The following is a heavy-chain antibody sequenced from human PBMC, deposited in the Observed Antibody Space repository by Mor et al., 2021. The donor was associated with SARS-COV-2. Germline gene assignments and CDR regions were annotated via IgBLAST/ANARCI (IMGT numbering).Heavy chain of an antibody. J-gene: IGHJ4*02. CDR3: ARESGWYYFDF. Sequence: SVKGRFTISRDNSKNTLYLQMNSLRAEDTAVYYCARESGWYYFDFRGQGTLVTVSS. V-gene: IGHV3-30*07. D-gene: IGHD6-19*01.